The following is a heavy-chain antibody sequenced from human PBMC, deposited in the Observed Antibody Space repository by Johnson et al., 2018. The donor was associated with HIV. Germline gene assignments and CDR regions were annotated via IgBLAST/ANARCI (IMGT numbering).Heavy chain of an antibody. CDR1: GFTFDDYT. CDR2: ISWDGGST. CDR3: AKIHMADDDFDI. J-gene: IGHJ3*02. Sequence: VQLVESGGVVVQPGGSLRLSCAASGFTFDDYTMHWVRQAPGKGLEWVSLISWDGGSTFYADSVKGRFTISRDNSKTSRFLQMNSVRTEDTALYYCAKIHMADDDFDIWGQGTMVTVSS. D-gene: IGHD5-24*01. V-gene: IGHV3-43*01.